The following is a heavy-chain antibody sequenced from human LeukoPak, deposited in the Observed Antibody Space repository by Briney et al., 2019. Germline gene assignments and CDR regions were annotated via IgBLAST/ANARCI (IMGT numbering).Heavy chain of an antibody. J-gene: IGHJ4*02. Sequence: AAETLSLTCDVSGYSISSGHYWGWIRQSPGKGPEWIASMYKSGSTYFKSSLKSRVTISLDTPKNQFSLTLNSVTAADTAVYYCARHVYGRHQLQAYHFDYWGQGILVTVSS. CDR1: GYSISSGHY. CDR3: ARHVYGRHQLQAYHFDY. D-gene: IGHD2-2*01. V-gene: IGHV4-38-2*01. CDR2: MYKSGST.